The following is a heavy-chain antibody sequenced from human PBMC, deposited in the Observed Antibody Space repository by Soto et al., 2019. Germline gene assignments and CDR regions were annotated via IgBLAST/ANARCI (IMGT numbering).Heavy chain of an antibody. Sequence: QVQLVQSGAEVKKPGASVRVSCKASGYTFTSHDINWVRQATGQGLEWLGWMNPNSGDTGYAQKFQGRVTMTRDTSISTAYMELSNLRSDDTAVYFCAGGPEYPVGGAQYQCCCMDAWGEGTTVTVSS. V-gene: IGHV1-8*01. CDR3: AGGPEYPVGGAQYQCCCMDA. CDR2: MNPNSGDT. J-gene: IGHJ6*03. D-gene: IGHD2-21*01. CDR1: GYTFTSHD.